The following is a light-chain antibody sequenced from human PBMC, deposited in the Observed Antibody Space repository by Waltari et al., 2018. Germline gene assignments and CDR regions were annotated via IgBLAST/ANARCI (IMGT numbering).Light chain of an antibody. J-gene: IGLJ1*01. CDR1: SSDVGSYNY. CDR2: EVT. CDR3: SSYAGSTYYV. V-gene: IGLV2-8*01. Sequence: QSALTQPPSASGSPGQSVTISCTGASSDVGSYNYVSWYPHHPGKAPKLLIYEVTKRPSGVPDRFSGSKSGNTASLTVSGLLAEDEADYYCSSYAGSTYYVFGTGTKVAVL.